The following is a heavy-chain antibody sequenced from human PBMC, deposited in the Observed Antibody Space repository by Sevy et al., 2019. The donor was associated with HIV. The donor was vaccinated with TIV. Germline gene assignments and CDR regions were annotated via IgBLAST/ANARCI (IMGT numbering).Heavy chain of an antibody. CDR1: GFTFSSYW. CDR2: INQGGNQK. V-gene: IGHV3-7*01. D-gene: IGHD6-13*01. Sequence: GGSLRLSCAASGFTFSSYWINWVRQAPGEGLEWVANINQGGNQKHYMDSVKGRFTISRDNAGNAGYLKMNSRGVEDTAVYYCARGPSGAAAGRFDSWGQGTLVTASS. CDR3: ARGPSGAAAGRFDS. J-gene: IGHJ4*02.